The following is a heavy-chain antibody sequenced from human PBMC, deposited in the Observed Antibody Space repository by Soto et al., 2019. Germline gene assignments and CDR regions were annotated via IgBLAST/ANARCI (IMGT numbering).Heavy chain of an antibody. V-gene: IGHV2-5*02. J-gene: IGHJ4*02. CDR3: AHGSCSSADCYPNPYLDY. CDR2: IYWDDDE. CDR1: GFSLSTTAEG. Sequence: QITLKESGPTLVKPTQTLTLTCTFSGFSLSTTAEGVGWIRQPPGKALEWLALIYWDDDERYSPSLKSRITITKDTSKNQVVLTMTNVDPVDTATYYCAHGSCSSADCYPNPYLDYWGQGILVTVSS. D-gene: IGHD2-2*01.